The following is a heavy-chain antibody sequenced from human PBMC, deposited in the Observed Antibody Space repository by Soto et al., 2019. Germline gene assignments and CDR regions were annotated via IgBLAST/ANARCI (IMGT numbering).Heavy chain of an antibody. CDR3: AREAPGSSGWYRPYYYGMDV. J-gene: IGHJ6*02. Sequence: GGSLRLSCAASGFTFSSYWMSWVRQAPGKGLEWVANIKQDGSEKYYVDSVKGRFTISRDNAKNSLYLQMNSLRAEDTAVYYCAREAPGSSGWYRPYYYGMDVWGQGTTVTVSS. D-gene: IGHD6-19*01. V-gene: IGHV3-7*05. CDR1: GFTFSSYW. CDR2: IKQDGSEK.